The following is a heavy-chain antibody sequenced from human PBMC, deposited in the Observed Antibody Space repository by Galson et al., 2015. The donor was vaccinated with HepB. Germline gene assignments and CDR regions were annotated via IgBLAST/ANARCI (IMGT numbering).Heavy chain of an antibody. D-gene: IGHD5-24*01. J-gene: IGHJ4*02. V-gene: IGHV1-46*01. CDR1: AYAFTRFY. Sequence: SVKVSCKASAYAFTRFYIHWVRQAPGQGFQWMGMINPSGGSTSYAQKFQGRVTMTRDTSTSTVYMELSSLSSEDTAVYYCARGGRDGYNYYLDFWGRGTLVTVSS. CDR3: ARGGRDGYNYYLDF. CDR2: INPSGGST.